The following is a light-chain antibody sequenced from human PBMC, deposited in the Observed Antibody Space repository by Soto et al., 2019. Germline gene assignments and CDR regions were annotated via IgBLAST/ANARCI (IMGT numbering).Light chain of an antibody. V-gene: IGLV2-14*01. Sequence: QSALTPPASASGSPGQSINISCTGTSSDVGGYNYVSWYQQHPGKAPKLMIYEVSNRPSGVSNRFSGSKSGNTASLTISGLQAEYEADYYCSSYPSSSTPYVFGTGTKLTVL. CDR3: SSYPSSSTPYV. CDR1: SSDVGGYNY. CDR2: EVS. J-gene: IGLJ1*01.